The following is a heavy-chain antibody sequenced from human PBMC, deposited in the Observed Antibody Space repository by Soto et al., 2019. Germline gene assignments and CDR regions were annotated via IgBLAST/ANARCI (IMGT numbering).Heavy chain of an antibody. Sequence: EVQLLESGGGLVQPGESLRLSCAFSGFIFGNYMMTWVRQAPGKGLEWVSTIRDGGESTYYADSVKGRVTISRENSENTWYLQMDSLGVEETDLYYCAPHVHCSGGSCHYDAFDIRGQGTMVTVSS. CDR3: APHVHCSGGSCHYDAFDI. J-gene: IGHJ3*02. V-gene: IGHV3-23*01. CDR1: GFIFGNYM. CDR2: IRDGGEST. D-gene: IGHD2-15*01.